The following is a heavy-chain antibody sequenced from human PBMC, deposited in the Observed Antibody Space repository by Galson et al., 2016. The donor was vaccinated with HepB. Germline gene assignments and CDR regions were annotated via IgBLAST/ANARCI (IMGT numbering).Heavy chain of an antibody. V-gene: IGHV2-5*08. D-gene: IGHD5-24*01. J-gene: IGHJ4*02. CDR2: IYWDDDK. Sequence: PALVKPTQTLTLTCTFSGFSLNTSGMGVGWIRQPPGKALEWLALIYWDDDKRYSPSLESRLTITKDTSRNQVVPRMTDMDPVDTATYYCAHRQGGYNDFDYWGQGTLVTVSS. CDR3: AHRQGGYNDFDY. CDR1: GFSLNTSGMG.